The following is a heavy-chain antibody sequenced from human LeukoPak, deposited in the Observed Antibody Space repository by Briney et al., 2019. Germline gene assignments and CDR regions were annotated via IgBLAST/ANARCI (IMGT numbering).Heavy chain of an antibody. V-gene: IGHV5-51*01. D-gene: IGHD5-12*01. Sequence: GESLKISCKGSGYSFTNYWIGWVRQMPGKGLEWMGIIYPGDSDTRYSPSFQGQVTISADKSISTAYLQWSSLKASDTAMYYCARRAEARYSGYDSHWFDPWGQGTLVTVSS. CDR2: IYPGDSDT. CDR3: ARRAEARYSGYDSHWFDP. J-gene: IGHJ5*02. CDR1: GYSFTNYW.